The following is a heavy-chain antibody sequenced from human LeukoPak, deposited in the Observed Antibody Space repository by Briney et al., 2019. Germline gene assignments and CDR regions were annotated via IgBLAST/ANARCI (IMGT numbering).Heavy chain of an antibody. J-gene: IGHJ4*02. V-gene: IGHV3-23*01. D-gene: IGHD2-15*01. CDR1: GFTFSTYG. CDR2: ISTNGATT. Sequence: QAGGSLRLSCAASGFTFSTYGMSWVRQAPGKGLEWVSAISTNGATTYYTESVKGRFTISRDNSKNTLSLQMNSLSAEDTAVYYCAKDVSTGIYSSYFDHWGQGTLVTVSS. CDR3: AKDVSTGIYSSYFDH.